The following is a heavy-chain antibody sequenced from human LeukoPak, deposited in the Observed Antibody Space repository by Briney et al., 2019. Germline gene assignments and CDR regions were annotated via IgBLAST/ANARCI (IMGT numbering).Heavy chain of an antibody. Sequence: KASQTLLLTCTFSGFSISSGGYYWRWIRQHPGKGLEWIGYIYYSGSTYYNPSLKSRVTISVDTSKNQFSLKLSSVTAADTAVYYCARVMVRGVTVQFDPWGQGTLVTVSS. CDR1: GFSISSGGYY. CDR2: IYYSGST. D-gene: IGHD3-10*01. V-gene: IGHV4-31*03. CDR3: ARVMVRGVTVQFDP. J-gene: IGHJ5*02.